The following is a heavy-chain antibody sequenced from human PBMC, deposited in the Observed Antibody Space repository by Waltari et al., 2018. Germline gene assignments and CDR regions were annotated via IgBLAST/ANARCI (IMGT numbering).Heavy chain of an antibody. Sequence: QVQLQESGPGLVKPSQTLSLTCTVSGGSISSGSYYWSWIRQPAGKGLEWIGRIYTSGSTNYNPSLKSRVTIAVDTSKNQFSLKLSSVTAADTAVYYCLRGSGSYTYYYYMDVWGKGTTVTVSS. CDR3: LRGSGSYTYYYYMDV. D-gene: IGHD3-10*01. CDR1: GGSISSGSYY. J-gene: IGHJ6*03. CDR2: IYTSGST. V-gene: IGHV4-61*02.